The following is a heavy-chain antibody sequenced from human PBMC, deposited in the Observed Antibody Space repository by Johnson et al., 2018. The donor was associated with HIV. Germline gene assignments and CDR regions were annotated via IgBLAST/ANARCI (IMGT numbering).Heavy chain of an antibody. Sequence: QVQLVESGGGLVQPGRSLRLSCTASGFTFGDYAMSWVRQAPGKGLQWVAVISYDGSNKYYADSVKGRFTISRDNSKNTLYLQMNSLRAEDTAVYYCARDGGYSYGDAFDIWGQGTMVTVSS. CDR2: ISYDGSNK. CDR3: ARDGGYSYGDAFDI. CDR1: GFTFGDYA. J-gene: IGHJ3*02. V-gene: IGHV3-30*01. D-gene: IGHD5-18*01.